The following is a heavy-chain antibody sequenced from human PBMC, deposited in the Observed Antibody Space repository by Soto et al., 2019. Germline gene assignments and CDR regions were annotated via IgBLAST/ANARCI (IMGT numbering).Heavy chain of an antibody. CDR1: GFTFSNYG. V-gene: IGHV3-33*01. Sequence: QVQLVESGGGVVQPGRSLGLSCAASGFTFSNYGMHWVRQAPGKGLEWVAVIWYDGSKKYYPDSMKGRFTISRDNSKNTLYLQMNSLRAEDTAVYYCARDKAGSSYFDYWGQGTLVTVSS. CDR2: IWYDGSKK. CDR3: ARDKAGSSYFDY. J-gene: IGHJ4*02. D-gene: IGHD3-10*01.